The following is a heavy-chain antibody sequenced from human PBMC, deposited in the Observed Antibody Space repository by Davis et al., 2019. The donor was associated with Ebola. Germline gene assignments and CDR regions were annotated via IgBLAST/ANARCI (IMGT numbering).Heavy chain of an antibody. V-gene: IGHV3-7*03. CDR3: ASGDTAMGKFDY. Sequence: GGSLRLSCAASGFIFSNYWMSWVRQAPGEGPEWVAIIKPDGGEKRYVDSVKGRFTISRDNAKNSLFLQMDSLRDEDTALYYCASGDTAMGKFDYWGQGTLVTVSS. D-gene: IGHD5-18*01. CDR1: GFIFSNYW. J-gene: IGHJ4*02. CDR2: IKPDGGEK.